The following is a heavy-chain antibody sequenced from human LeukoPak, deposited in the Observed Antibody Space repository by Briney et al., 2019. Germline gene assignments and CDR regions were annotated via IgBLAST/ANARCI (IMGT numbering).Heavy chain of an antibody. CDR1: GGSISSYY. J-gene: IGHJ5*02. D-gene: IGHD3-3*01. CDR2: IYYSGST. V-gene: IGHV4-59*01. Sequence: SETLTLTCTVSGGSISSYYWSWIRQPPGKGLEWIGYIYYSGSTNYNPSLKSRVTISVDTSKNQFSLKLSSVTAADTAVYYCARVGITIFGVRVDPWGQGTLVTVSS. CDR3: ARVGITIFGVRVDP.